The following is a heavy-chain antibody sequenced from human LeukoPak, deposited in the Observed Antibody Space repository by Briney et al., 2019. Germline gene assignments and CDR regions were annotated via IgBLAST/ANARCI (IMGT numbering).Heavy chain of an antibody. Sequence: GESLKISCKGSGYSFTSYWIGWVRQMPGKGLEWMGIIYPGDSDTRYSPSFQGQVTISADKSISTAYLQWSSLKASDTAMYYCASQRDTAMVDDAFDIWGQGTMVTVSS. J-gene: IGHJ3*02. CDR1: GYSFTSYW. D-gene: IGHD5-18*01. CDR2: IYPGDSDT. V-gene: IGHV5-51*01. CDR3: ASQRDTAMVDDAFDI.